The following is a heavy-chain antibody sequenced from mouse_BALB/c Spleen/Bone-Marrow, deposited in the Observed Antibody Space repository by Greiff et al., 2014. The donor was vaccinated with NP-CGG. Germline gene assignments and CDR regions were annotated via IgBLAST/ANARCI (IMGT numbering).Heavy chain of an antibody. V-gene: IGHV1-9*01. CDR3: ARELGPRLAY. D-gene: IGHD3-1*01. CDR2: ILPGSGST. Sequence: QVQLQQSGAELMKPGASVKISCKTSGYTFSSYWIEWVKQRPGHGLEWIGEILPGSGSTNSNEKFKGKATFTADTSSNTAYMQLSSLTSEDSAVYYCARELGPRLAYWGQGTLVTVSA. CDR1: GYTFSSYW. J-gene: IGHJ3*01.